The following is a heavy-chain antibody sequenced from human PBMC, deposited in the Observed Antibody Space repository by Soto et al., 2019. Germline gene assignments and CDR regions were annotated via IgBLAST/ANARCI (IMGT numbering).Heavy chain of an antibody. CDR3: ARQTQSSGWYLTLYGMDV. J-gene: IGHJ6*02. D-gene: IGHD6-19*01. V-gene: IGHV4-39*01. CDR1: GGSISSSSYY. CDR2: IYYSGST. Sequence: PSETLSLTCTVSGGSISSSSYYWGWIRQPPGKGLEWIGSIYYSGSTYYNPSLKSRVTISVDTSKNQFSLKLSSVTAADTAVYYCARQTQSSGWYLTLYGMDVRGQGTTVTVSS.